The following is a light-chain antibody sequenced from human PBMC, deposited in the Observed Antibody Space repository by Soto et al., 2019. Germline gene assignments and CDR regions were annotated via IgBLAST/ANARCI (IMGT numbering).Light chain of an antibody. CDR2: KAS. CDR3: QQLKSYPSIA. J-gene: IGKJ5*01. Sequence: DIQMTQSPSTLSGSVGDRVTITCRASQTISSWLAWYQQKPGKAPKLLIYKASTLKSGVPSRFSGSGSGTEFTLTISNLQTEDFATYYCQQLKSYPSIAFGQGTRLEIK. V-gene: IGKV1-5*03. CDR1: QTISSW.